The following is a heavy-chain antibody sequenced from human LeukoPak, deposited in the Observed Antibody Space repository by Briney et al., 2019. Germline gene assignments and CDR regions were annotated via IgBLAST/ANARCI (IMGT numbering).Heavy chain of an antibody. V-gene: IGHV3-21*01. CDR2: INVSPAYI. D-gene: IGHD7-27*01. CDR3: ARDLNWGAGALDI. CDR1: GFAFSSYS. Sequence: GGSLRFSCAASGFAFSSYSMSWVRQAPEKGLEWVSSINVSPAYISYADSVKGRFTISRDNAKNSLYLQMNSLRAEDTAVYFCARDLNWGAGALDIWGQGTVVTVSS. J-gene: IGHJ3*02.